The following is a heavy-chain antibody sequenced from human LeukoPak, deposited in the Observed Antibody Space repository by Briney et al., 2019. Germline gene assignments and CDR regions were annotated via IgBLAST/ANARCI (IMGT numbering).Heavy chain of an antibody. V-gene: IGHV4-59*08. CDR3: ARHREMASYDAFDV. Sequence: SETLSLTCTVSGGSVSSDYWSWIRQPPGKGLEWIWFVVFSGSTNYNPSLKSRVTISIDTSNNQLSLKLSSVTAADTAVYYCARHREMASYDAFDVSGHGTMVPVSS. CDR1: GGSVSSDY. CDR2: VVFSGST. D-gene: IGHD5-24*01. J-gene: IGHJ3*01.